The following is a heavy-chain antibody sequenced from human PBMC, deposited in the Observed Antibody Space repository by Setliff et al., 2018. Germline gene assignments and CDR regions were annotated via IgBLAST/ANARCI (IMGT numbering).Heavy chain of an antibody. CDR2: IGDYNGNT. J-gene: IGHJ3*02. D-gene: IGHD2-2*01. Sequence: GASVKVSCKASGNRFADYFLHWVRQAPGQGLEWMGWIGDYNGNTLHAQNFQGRLTVTTDTSTSTAYMEVRSLRSDDTAVYYCARAPGTVVVPASRSAFDIWGQGTVVTVSS. CDR1: GNRFADYF. V-gene: IGHV1-18*04. CDR3: ARAPGTVVVPASRSAFDI.